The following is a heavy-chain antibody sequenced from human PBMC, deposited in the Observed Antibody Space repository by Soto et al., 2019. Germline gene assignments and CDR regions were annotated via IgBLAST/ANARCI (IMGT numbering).Heavy chain of an antibody. CDR3: AKSTGGTANGMCV. V-gene: IGHV3-9*01. D-gene: IGHD2-8*02. J-gene: IGHJ6*02. CDR2: ISWNSGTI. Sequence: LRLSCAASGFSFDDYAMHWVRQAPGKGLEWVSGISWNSGTIGYADSVKGRFTISRDNAKNSLYLQMNSLRAEDTALYYCAKSTGGTANGMCVWGQGTTVTVSS. CDR1: GFSFDDYA.